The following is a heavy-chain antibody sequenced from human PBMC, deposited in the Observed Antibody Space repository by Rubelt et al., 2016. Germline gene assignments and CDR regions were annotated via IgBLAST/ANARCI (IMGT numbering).Heavy chain of an antibody. CDR3: ARGYEFWSGYRNFDY. V-gene: IGHV1-2*06. J-gene: IGHJ4*02. D-gene: IGHD3-3*01. Sequence: GLEWMGRINPNSGGTNYAQKFQGRVTMTRDTSISTAYMELSRLRSDDTAVYYCARGYEFWSGYRNFDYWGQGTLVIVSS. CDR2: INPNSGGT.